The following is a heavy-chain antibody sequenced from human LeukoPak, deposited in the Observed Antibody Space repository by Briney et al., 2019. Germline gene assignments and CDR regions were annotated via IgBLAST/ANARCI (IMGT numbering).Heavy chain of an antibody. J-gene: IGHJ6*02. CDR3: ARDPNYDFWSGYWGSYYYGMDV. CDR1: GFTFRSYA. D-gene: IGHD3-3*01. CDR2: ISGSGDST. V-gene: IGHV3-23*01. Sequence: GGSLRLSCTASGFTFRSYAMSWVRQAPGKGLEWVSTISGSGDSTYYADSVKGRFTISRDNAKNSLYLQMNSLRAEDTAVYYCARDPNYDFWSGYWGSYYYGMDVWGQGTTVTVSS.